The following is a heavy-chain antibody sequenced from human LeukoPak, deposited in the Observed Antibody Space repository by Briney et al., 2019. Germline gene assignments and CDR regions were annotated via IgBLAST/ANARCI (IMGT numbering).Heavy chain of an antibody. D-gene: IGHD4-17*01. V-gene: IGHV3-30*02. J-gene: IGHJ5*02. CDR3: AKDSPYGDYVGNWFDP. CDR2: IRYDGSNK. Sequence: PGGSLRLSCAASGFTFSSYGMYWVRQAPGKGLEWVAFIRYDGSNKYYADSVKGRFTISRDNSKNTLYLQMDSLRAEDTAVHYCAKDSPYGDYVGNWFDPWGQGTLVTVSS. CDR1: GFTFSSYG.